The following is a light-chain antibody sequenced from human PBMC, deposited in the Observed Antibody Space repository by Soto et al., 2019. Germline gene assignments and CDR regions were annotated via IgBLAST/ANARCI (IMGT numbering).Light chain of an antibody. CDR2: DAS. V-gene: IGKV3-15*01. Sequence: EGVMTKSPLPLSLSPGETATLSCRASQSVSSNLVWYQRRPGQAPRLLIYDASTRATGIPDRFSGSGSGTEFTLTISSLQSEDFAIYYCQQYNNWPWTFGQGTKVDIK. J-gene: IGKJ1*01. CDR1: QSVSSN. CDR3: QQYNNWPWT.